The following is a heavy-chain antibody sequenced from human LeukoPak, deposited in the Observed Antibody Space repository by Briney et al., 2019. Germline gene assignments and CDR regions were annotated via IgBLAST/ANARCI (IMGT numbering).Heavy chain of an antibody. D-gene: IGHD1-26*01. Sequence: GASVKVSCKASGGTFSSYAISWVRQAPGQGLEWMGRIIPIFGTANYAQKFQGRVTITTDESTSTAYKELSSLRSEDTAVYYCARDKLARDPGATWVDYWGQGTLVTVSS. CDR3: ARDKLARDPGATWVDY. CDR2: IIPIFGTA. J-gene: IGHJ4*02. V-gene: IGHV1-69*05. CDR1: GGTFSSYA.